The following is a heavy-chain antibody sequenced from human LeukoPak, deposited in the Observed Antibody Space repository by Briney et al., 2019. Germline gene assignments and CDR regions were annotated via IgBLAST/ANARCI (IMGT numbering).Heavy chain of an antibody. Sequence: GGSLRLSCAASGFTFSSYAMSWVRQAPGKGLEWVSPISGSGGSTYYADSVKGRFTISRGNSKNTLYLQMNSLRAEDTAVYYCAKAMGYFVSGSYYNNYGMDVWGQGTTVAVSS. CDR3: AKAMGYFVSGSYYNNYGMDV. CDR1: GFTFSSYA. D-gene: IGHD3-10*01. J-gene: IGHJ6*02. V-gene: IGHV3-23*01. CDR2: ISGSGGST.